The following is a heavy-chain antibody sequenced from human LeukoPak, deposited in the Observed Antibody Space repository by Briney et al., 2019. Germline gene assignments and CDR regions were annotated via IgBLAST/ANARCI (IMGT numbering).Heavy chain of an antibody. CDR2: ISGSGGST. CDR1: GFTFDDYG. Sequence: GGSLRLSCAASGFTFDDYGMSWVRQAPGKGLEWVSAISGSGGSTYYADSVKGRFTISRDNSKNTLYLQMNSLRAEDTAVYYCAKDRASGLRYFDWLVDYWGQGTLVTVSS. V-gene: IGHV3-23*01. D-gene: IGHD3-9*01. CDR3: AKDRASGLRYFDWLVDY. J-gene: IGHJ4*02.